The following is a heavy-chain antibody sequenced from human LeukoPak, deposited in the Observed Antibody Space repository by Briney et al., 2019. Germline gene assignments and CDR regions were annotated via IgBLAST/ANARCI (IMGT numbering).Heavy chain of an antibody. V-gene: IGHV4-61*02. CDR1: GGSISSGSYY. J-gene: IGHJ5*02. CDR3: AVTIVGATDT. CDR2: IYTSGST. D-gene: IGHD1-26*01. Sequence: KPSETLSLTCTVSGGSISSGSYYWSWIRQPAGKGLEWIGRIYTSGSTNYNPSLKSRVTISVDTSKNQFSLKLSSVTATDTAVYYCAVTIVGATDTWGQGTLFSVSS.